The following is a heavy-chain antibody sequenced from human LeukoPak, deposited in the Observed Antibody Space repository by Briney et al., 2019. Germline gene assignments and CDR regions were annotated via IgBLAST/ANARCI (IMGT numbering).Heavy chain of an antibody. D-gene: IGHD6-13*01. CDR1: GGSISSYY. J-gene: IGHJ1*01. V-gene: IGHV4-59*08. CDR3: AGSIAAAGTEYFQH. Sequence: PSETLSLTCTVSGGSISSYYWSWIRQPPGKGLEWIGYIYYSGSTNYNPSLKSRVTISVDTSKNQFSLKLSSVTAADTAVYYCAGSIAAAGTEYFQHWGQGTLVTVSS. CDR2: IYYSGST.